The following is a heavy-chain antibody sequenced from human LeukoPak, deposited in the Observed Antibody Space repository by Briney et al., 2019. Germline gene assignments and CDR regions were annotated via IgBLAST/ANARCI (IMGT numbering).Heavy chain of an antibody. CDR1: GGSISSYY. CDR3: AGSYSDYYFDY. Sequence: SETLSLTCTVSGGSISSYYWSWIRQPAGKGLEWIGRIYTSGSTNYTPSLKSRVTMSVDTSRNQFSLKLSSVTAADTAVYYCAGSYSDYYFDYWGQGTLVTVSS. J-gene: IGHJ4*02. D-gene: IGHD1-26*01. V-gene: IGHV4-4*07. CDR2: IYTSGST.